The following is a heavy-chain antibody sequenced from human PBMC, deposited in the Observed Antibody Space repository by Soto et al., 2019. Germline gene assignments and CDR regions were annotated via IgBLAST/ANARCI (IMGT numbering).Heavy chain of an antibody. CDR2: IYSDGST. V-gene: IGHV3-53*04. Sequence: EVQLVESGGGLVQPGGSLRLSCAASGFTVSSNYMSWVRQAPGKGLEWVSVIYSDGSTYYADSVKGRFTISRHNSKNTLYLQMNSLRAEDTAVYYSARDPYYDSSGYLASTGMDVWGQGTTVTVSS. J-gene: IGHJ6*02. CDR3: ARDPYYDSSGYLASTGMDV. CDR1: GFTVSSNY. D-gene: IGHD3-22*01.